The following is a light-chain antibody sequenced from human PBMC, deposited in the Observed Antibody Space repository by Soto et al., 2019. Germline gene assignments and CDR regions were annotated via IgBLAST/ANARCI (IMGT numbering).Light chain of an antibody. J-gene: IGKJ5*01. CDR1: QSVNIN. V-gene: IGKV3-15*01. Sequence: EVVLTQSPATLSVSPGERATLSCRASQSVNINLAWYQQKPGQAPYLLIYTASTRATGVPARFSGSGSGTAFTLTIGTLQSEEFTVDYCQQYNNWPITFGQGTRLEIK. CDR3: QQYNNWPIT. CDR2: TAS.